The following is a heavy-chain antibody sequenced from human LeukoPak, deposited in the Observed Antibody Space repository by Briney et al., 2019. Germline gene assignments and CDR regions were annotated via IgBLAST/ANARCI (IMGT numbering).Heavy chain of an antibody. J-gene: IGHJ6*04. CDR1: GFTFRSYS. CDR3: AREETLWFGELLYEPRGMDV. Sequence: GGSLRLSCAASGFTFRSYSMNWVRQAPGKGLEWVSSISSSSSYIYYADSVKGRFTISRDNAKTSLYLQMNSLRAEDTAVYYCAREETLWFGELLYEPRGMDVWGKGTTVTVSS. CDR2: ISSSSSYI. V-gene: IGHV3-21*01. D-gene: IGHD3-10*01.